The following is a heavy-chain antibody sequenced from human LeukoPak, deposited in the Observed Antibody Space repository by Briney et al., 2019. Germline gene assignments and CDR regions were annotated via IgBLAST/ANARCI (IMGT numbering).Heavy chain of an antibody. J-gene: IGHJ4*02. CDR3: ARGVDYYENSGTIDY. D-gene: IGHD3-22*01. CDR1: GFTFSDYG. V-gene: IGHV3-33*01. CDR2: IWYDGSNK. Sequence: PGGSLRLSCTASGFTFSDYGMHWVRQPPGKGLEWVAIIWYDGSNKKYEDSVKGRFTISRDNSKNTLYLRMNSLRAEDTAVYYCARGVDYYENSGTIDYWGQGTLVTVSS.